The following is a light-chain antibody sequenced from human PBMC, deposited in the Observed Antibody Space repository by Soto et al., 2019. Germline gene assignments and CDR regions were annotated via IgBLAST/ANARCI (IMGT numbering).Light chain of an antibody. V-gene: IGLV2-14*03. Sequence: QSVLTQTASVSGSPGQSITISCTGTSSDVGGYNFVSWYQQHPGKAPKLIIHEVTTRPSGVSGRFSGSKSGNTAFLTISGLQAEDEAVYYCCSHSSSSTWMFGGGTKVTVL. CDR1: SSDVGGYNF. J-gene: IGLJ3*02. CDR2: EVT. CDR3: CSHSSSSTWM.